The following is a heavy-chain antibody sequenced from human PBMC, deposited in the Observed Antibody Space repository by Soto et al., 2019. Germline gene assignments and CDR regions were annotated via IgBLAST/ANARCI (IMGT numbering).Heavy chain of an antibody. CDR2: ISYDGSNK. Sequence: SLRLSCAASGFTFSSYGMHWVRQAPGKGLEWVAVISYDGSNKYYADSVKGRFTISRDNSKNTLYLQMNSLRAEDTAVYYCAKVPYYYGSGSYYTLGYYYGMDVWGQCTPVTVSS. J-gene: IGHJ6*02. D-gene: IGHD3-10*01. CDR1: GFTFSSYG. V-gene: IGHV3-30*18. CDR3: AKVPYYYGSGSYYTLGYYYGMDV.